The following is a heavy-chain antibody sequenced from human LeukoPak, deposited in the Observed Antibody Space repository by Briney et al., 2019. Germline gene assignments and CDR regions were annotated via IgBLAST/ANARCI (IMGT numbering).Heavy chain of an antibody. J-gene: IGHJ5*02. CDR1: GFTFSTYW. CDR2: ISSSSSYI. V-gene: IGHV3-21*01. Sequence: GGSLRLSCAASGFTFSTYWMHWVRQAPGKGLEWVSSISSSSSYIYYADSVKGRFTISRDNAKNSLYLQMNSLRAEDTAVYYCARDPTGENWFDPWGQGTLVTVSS. CDR3: ARDPTGENWFDP. D-gene: IGHD1-1*01.